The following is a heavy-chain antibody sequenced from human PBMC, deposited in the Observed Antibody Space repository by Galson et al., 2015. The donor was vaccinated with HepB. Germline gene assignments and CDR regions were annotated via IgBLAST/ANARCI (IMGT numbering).Heavy chain of an antibody. V-gene: IGHV3-11*01. CDR2: ISTTGNNI. CDR1: GFTFSDYY. J-gene: IGHJ4*02. D-gene: IGHD3-10*01. CDR3: ARGDGAYYFDY. Sequence: SLRLSCAASGFTFSDYYLSWTRQAPGKGLEWVSYISTTGNNIYYADSVKGRFTISRDSAMNPLYLQMNSLRVEDTAVYYCARGDGAYYFDYWGQGTLVSVSS.